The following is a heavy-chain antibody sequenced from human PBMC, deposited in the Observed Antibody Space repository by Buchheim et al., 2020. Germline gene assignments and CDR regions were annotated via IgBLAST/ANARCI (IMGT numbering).Heavy chain of an antibody. CDR3: AKGALVVVSAATLQPFDC. CDR1: GFTFSSFA. V-gene: IGHV3-23*01. CDR2: ISDSGGNT. D-gene: IGHD2-2*01. Sequence: EVQLLESGGGLVQPGGSLRLSCAASGFTFSSFALSWVRQAPGEGLEWVSSISDSGGNTDYADSVKGRFTISRDNSKNTLYLQMNSLRAEDTAVYFCAKGALVVVSAATLQPFDCWGQGTL. J-gene: IGHJ4*02.